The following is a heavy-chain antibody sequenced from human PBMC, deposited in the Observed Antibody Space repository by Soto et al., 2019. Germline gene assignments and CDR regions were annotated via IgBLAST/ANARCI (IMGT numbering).Heavy chain of an antibody. CDR2: IYYTGST. J-gene: IGHJ4*02. Sequence: QLQLQESGPGLVKPSETLSLTCTVAGGSISSSTYYWGWIRQPPGKGLEWIGNIYYTGSTYYNPSLKSRVTISVDTSKNQFSLKLSSVTAADTAVYYCARRIAATGQTFDYWGQGALVTVSS. D-gene: IGHD6-13*01. CDR1: GGSISSSTYY. CDR3: ARRIAATGQTFDY. V-gene: IGHV4-39*01.